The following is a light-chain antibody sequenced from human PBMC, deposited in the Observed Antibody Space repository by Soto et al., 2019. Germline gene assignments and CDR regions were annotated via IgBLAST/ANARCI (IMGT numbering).Light chain of an antibody. V-gene: IGKV3-20*01. J-gene: IGKJ1*01. CDR2: DAS. CDR3: QQYGSSPQT. CDR1: QSVRSSY. Sequence: PGERATLSCRASQSVRSSYLAWYQQKPGQAPRLLIYDASTRATGIPDRFSGSGSGTDFTLTISRLEPEDFAVYSCQQYGSSPQTFGQGTKVVF.